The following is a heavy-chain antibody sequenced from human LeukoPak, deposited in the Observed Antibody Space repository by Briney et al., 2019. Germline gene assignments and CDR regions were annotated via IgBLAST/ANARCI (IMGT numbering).Heavy chain of an antibody. J-gene: IGHJ5*01. CDR3: VRAHFGSWTYYTWFGS. Sequence: PGGSLRLSCFSAGFSFSNYGMSWVRPAPGKGLEWVSAIGGSGSSTYCPDSEKGRFTICKDNSMNVYYLKMNIRRAEDTAIYYCVRAHFGSWTYYTWFGSWGQGTLVTVSS. D-gene: IGHD3-10*01. CDR1: GFSFSNYG. CDR2: IGGSGSST. V-gene: IGHV3-23*01.